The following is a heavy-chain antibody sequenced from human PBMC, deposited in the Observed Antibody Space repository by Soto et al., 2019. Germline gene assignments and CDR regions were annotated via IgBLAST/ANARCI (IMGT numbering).Heavy chain of an antibody. CDR1: GFSFIDSA. CDR3: LRDIFGVVIFDS. J-gene: IGHJ4*02. CDR2: ISTHGRNT. Sequence: PWGSLRLSCSASGFSFIDSAIHFSRQAPWKRLEYVSAISTHGRNTYYADSVKGRFTISRDNSKNTVHLQMSSLRAEDTAVYYCLRDIFGVVIFDSWGQGTPVTVS. D-gene: IGHD3-3*01. V-gene: IGHV3-64D*06.